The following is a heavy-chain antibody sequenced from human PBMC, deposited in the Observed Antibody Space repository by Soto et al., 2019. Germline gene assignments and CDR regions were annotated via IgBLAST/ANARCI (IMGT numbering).Heavy chain of an antibody. J-gene: IGHJ4*02. CDR3: AKVLRVRGVIPLKIDFDY. CDR2: ISGSGGST. D-gene: IGHD3-10*01. CDR1: GFNFSNYA. Sequence: HPGGSLRLSCAASGFNFSNYAMSWVRQAPGNGLEWVSTISGSGGSTYYADSVKGRFTISRDNTKNTLYMQMNSLRAEDTAVYYCAKVLRVRGVIPLKIDFDYWGQGTLVTVSS. V-gene: IGHV3-23*01.